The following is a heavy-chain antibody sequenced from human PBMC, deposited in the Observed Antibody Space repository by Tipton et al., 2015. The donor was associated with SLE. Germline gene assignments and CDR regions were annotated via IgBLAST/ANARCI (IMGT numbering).Heavy chain of an antibody. CDR1: GGSFSGYY. Sequence: LRLSCAVYGGSFSGYYWSWIRQPPGKGLEWIGEINHSGSTNYNPSLKSRVTISVDTSKSQFSLKLSSVTAADTAVYYCARGRVVVNAYYFDYWGQGTLVTVSS. CDR3: ARGRVVVNAYYFDY. V-gene: IGHV4-34*01. CDR2: INHSGST. J-gene: IGHJ4*02. D-gene: IGHD3-22*01.